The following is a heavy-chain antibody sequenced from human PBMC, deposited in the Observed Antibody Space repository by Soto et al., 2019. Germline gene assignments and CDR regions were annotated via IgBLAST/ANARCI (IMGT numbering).Heavy chain of an antibody. V-gene: IGHV3-33*01. CDR3: ARDESMYYYDSSGYSHNVFDI. J-gene: IGHJ3*02. Sequence: HPGGSLRLSCAASGFIFSSYGMHWVRQTPGKGLEWVAVIWYDGSNEYYADSVKGRFTISRDNSKNTLYLQMNSLRAEDTAVYYCARDESMYYYDSSGYSHNVFDIWGQGTMVTVSS. CDR1: GFIFSSYG. D-gene: IGHD3-22*01. CDR2: IWYDGSNE.